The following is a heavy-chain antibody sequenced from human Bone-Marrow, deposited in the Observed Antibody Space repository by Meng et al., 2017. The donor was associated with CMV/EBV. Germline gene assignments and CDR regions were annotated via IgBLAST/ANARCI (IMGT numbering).Heavy chain of an antibody. V-gene: IGHV3-23*01. D-gene: IGHD1-26*01. CDR3: AKDGELLGALDFDY. CDR2: ISGSGGST. Sequence: PGGSLRPSCAASGSTFSSYAMSWVRQAPGKGLEWVSAISGSGGSTYYADSVKGRFTISRDNSKNTLYLQMNSLRAEDTAVYYCAKDGELLGALDFDYWGQGTLVTVSS. J-gene: IGHJ4*02. CDR1: GSTFSSYA.